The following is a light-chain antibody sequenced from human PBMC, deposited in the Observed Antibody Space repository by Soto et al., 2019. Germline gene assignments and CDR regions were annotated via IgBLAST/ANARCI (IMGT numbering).Light chain of an antibody. J-gene: IGKJ1*01. CDR3: QQTKTPGT. CDR1: QDISTW. CDR2: AAS. V-gene: IGKV1-12*01. Sequence: DVQMPQSPSSLSASGGDRVTITCRATQDISTWLAWYQHEPGKAPKLLIYAASNLQRGVPSRFIGSGSGTEFTLPINHLHPEGFTTYYCQQTKTPGTFGQGTKVEI.